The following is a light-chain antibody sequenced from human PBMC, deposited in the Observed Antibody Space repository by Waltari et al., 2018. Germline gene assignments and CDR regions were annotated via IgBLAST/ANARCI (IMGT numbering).Light chain of an antibody. V-gene: IGLV2-8*01. Sequence: QSALTQPPSASGSPGQSVTITCTGTTSDVGGYNYVSWYQQHPRKAPKLMIYEVSKRPSGFPDRFSGSKSGNTASLTVSGLQAEDEADYYCSSYAGSNNLVFGGGTKLTVL. CDR2: EVS. CDR1: TSDVGGYNY. CDR3: SSYAGSNNLV. J-gene: IGLJ2*01.